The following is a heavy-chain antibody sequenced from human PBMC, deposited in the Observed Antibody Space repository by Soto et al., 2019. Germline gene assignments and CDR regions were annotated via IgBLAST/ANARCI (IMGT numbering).Heavy chain of an antibody. V-gene: IGHV5-51*01. CDR1: GYSFTSYW. J-gene: IGHJ6*02. CDR2: IYPGDSDT. Sequence: GESLKISCKGSGYSFTSYWIGWVRQMPGKGLEWMGIIYPGDSDTRYSPSFQGQVTISADKSISTAYLQWSSLKASDTAMHYCARARRDGYNPYYYYYGMDVWGQGTTVTVSS. CDR3: ARARRDGYNPYYYYYGMDV. D-gene: IGHD5-12*01.